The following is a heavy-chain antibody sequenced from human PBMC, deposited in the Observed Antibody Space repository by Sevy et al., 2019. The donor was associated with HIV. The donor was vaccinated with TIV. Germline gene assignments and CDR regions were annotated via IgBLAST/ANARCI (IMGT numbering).Heavy chain of an antibody. D-gene: IGHD3-22*01. V-gene: IGHV1-46*03. CDR2: INCSGGST. Sequence: ASVKVSCKTSGFTFTKYHIHWVRQAPGQGLEWMGIINCSGGSTTYAQKFQDRVTMTRDTSTTTVSMDVSRLRSEDTAMYYGVGDRRGYYSDNSGYYFDYWGQGTLVTVSS. CDR3: VGDRRGYYSDNSGYYFDY. J-gene: IGHJ4*02. CDR1: GFTFTKYH.